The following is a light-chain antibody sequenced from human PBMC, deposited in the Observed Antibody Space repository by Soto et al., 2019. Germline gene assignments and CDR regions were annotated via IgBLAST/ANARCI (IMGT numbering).Light chain of an antibody. CDR3: QQYDNLPLT. J-gene: IGKJ4*01. V-gene: IGKV1-33*01. CDR2: DAS. CDR1: QDISNY. Sequence: DIQMTQSSSSLSASVGDRVTITCPSSQDISNYLNWYQQKPGKAPKLMIYDASNLETGVPSRFSGSGSGTDFTFTISSLQPEDIATYYCQQYDNLPLTLGGGTKVDIK.